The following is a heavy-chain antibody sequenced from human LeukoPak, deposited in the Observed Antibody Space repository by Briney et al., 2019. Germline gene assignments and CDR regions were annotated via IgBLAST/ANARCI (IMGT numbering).Heavy chain of an antibody. CDR2: INPNSGGT. CDR3: ATPGYCSSTSCSNWFDP. Sequence: GASVKVSCKASGYTFTGYYMHWVRQAHGQGLEWMGRINPNSGGTNYAQKFQGRVTMTRDTSISTAYMELSRLRSDDTAVYYCATPGYCSSTSCSNWFDPWGQGTLVTVSS. D-gene: IGHD2-2*01. CDR1: GYTFTGYY. J-gene: IGHJ5*02. V-gene: IGHV1-2*06.